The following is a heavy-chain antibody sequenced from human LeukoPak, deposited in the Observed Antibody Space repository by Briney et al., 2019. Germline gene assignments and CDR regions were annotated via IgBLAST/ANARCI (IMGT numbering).Heavy chain of an antibody. V-gene: IGHV3-33*06. CDR2: IWYDGSNK. J-gene: IGHJ4*02. D-gene: IGHD2-21*02. CDR1: GFTFSSYG. CDR3: AKDPCGGDCYPLDY. Sequence: PGRSLRLSCAASGFTFSSYGMHWVRQAPGKGLEWVAVIWYDGSNKYYADSVKGRFTISRDNSKNTLYLQVNSLRAEDTAVYYCAKDPCGGDCYPLDYWGQGTLVTVSS.